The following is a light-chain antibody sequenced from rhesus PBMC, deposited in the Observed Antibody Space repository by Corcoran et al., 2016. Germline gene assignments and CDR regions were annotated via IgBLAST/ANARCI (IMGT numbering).Light chain of an antibody. CDR1: QSFPNS. CDR2: DSS. V-gene: IGKV3-42*03. Sequence: DIVLTQSPATLSLSPGERATLSCRSSQSFPNSLAWYQQMPGLFPRLLTYDSSTRVSGIPGRISGRWSGTDFTLASSSLGPEDFGIYYCRRYITWPRTFGQGPKVEF. J-gene: IGKJ1*01. CDR3: RRYITWPRT.